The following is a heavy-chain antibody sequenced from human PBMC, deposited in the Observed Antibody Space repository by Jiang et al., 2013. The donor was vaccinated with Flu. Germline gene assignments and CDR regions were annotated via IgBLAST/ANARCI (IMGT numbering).Heavy chain of an antibody. Sequence: LVKPSETLSLTCTVSGGSISRYYWSWIRQPPGKGLEWIGYIYYTGTTKYNPSLRSRVTISVDTSKNQISLKLNSLTAADTAVYYCARDRRPSIYNGLDVWGQGTTVTVSS. J-gene: IGHJ6*02. V-gene: IGHV4-59*01. D-gene: IGHD5-24*01. CDR2: IYYTGTT. CDR1: GGSISRYY. CDR3: ARDRRPSIYNGLDV.